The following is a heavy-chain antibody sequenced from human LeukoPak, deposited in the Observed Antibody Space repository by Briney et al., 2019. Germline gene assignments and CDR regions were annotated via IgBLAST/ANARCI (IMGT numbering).Heavy chain of an antibody. Sequence: PGGSLRLSCAASGFTFFSSWMTWVRHAPGKGLEWVASIREDGSEKTSVDSVKGRFTISRDNAKNSVYLQMDSLRGEDTAVYYCARGPTNGQAFDYWGQGTLVSVSS. V-gene: IGHV3-7*01. CDR2: IREDGSEK. D-gene: IGHD2-8*01. CDR1: GFTFFSSW. CDR3: ARGPTNGQAFDY. J-gene: IGHJ4*02.